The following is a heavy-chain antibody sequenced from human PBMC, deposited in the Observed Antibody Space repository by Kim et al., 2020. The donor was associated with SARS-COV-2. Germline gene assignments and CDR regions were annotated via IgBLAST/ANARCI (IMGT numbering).Heavy chain of an antibody. CDR3: AREMTTVAYYYGMDV. V-gene: IGHV6-1*01. Sequence: VSVKSRITINPDTSKNQFSLQLNSVTPEDTAVYYCAREMTTVAYYYGMDVWGQGTTVTVSS. D-gene: IGHD4-17*01. J-gene: IGHJ6*02.